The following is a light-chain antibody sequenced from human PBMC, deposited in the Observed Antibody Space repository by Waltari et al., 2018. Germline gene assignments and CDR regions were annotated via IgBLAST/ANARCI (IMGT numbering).Light chain of an antibody. J-gene: IGKJ3*01. CDR2: WAS. Sequence: DIVLTQSQDYLPASRGGSTTITCTSSQTLLDSSNNRNYLAWYQQKPGQPPKLLIYWASSRESGVPDRFSGSGSGTDFTLTITSLQAEDVAVYYCQQYYSPPPLFTFGPGTKVDIK. CDR3: QQYYSPPPLFT. CDR1: QTLLDSSNNRNY. V-gene: IGKV4-1*01.